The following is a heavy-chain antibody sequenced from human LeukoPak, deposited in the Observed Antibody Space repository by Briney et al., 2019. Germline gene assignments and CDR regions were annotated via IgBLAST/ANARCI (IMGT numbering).Heavy chain of an antibody. CDR3: AKGPNWFDP. J-gene: IGHJ5*02. CDR2: INTSGGST. Sequence: GGSLRLSCAASGFTFSSYAMNWVRQAPGKGLEWVSSINTSGGSTYYADSVKGRFTISRDNSKSTLYLQMNSLRAEDTAVYYCAKGPNWFDPWGQGTLVTVSS. CDR1: GFTFSSYA. V-gene: IGHV3-23*01.